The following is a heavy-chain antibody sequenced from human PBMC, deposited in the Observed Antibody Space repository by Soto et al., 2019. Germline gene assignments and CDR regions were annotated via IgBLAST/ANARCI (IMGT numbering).Heavy chain of an antibody. V-gene: IGHV4-31*03. CDR3: AREAVESLTHTVKLDWFDP. Sequence: SETLSLTCTVSGGSISSGGYYWSWIRQHPGKGLEWIGYIYYSESTYYNPSLKSRVTISVDTSKNQFSLKLSSVTAADTAVYYCAREAVESLTHTVKLDWFDPGGQGTLVKVSS. CDR2: IYYSEST. CDR1: GGSISSGGYY. J-gene: IGHJ5*02. D-gene: IGHD4-17*01.